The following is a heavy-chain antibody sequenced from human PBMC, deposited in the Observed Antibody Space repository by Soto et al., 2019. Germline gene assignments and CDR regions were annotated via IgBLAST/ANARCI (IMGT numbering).Heavy chain of an antibody. CDR2: IKSKTDGGTT. Sequence: PGGSLRLSCTASGFTFSNAWMTWVRQAPGKGLEWVGRIKSKTDGGTTDYAAPVKGRSTISRDDSKNTMYLQMNSLKTEDTAVYYCTIPRGPMIRPWGQGTLVTVSS. D-gene: IGHD3-22*01. CDR1: GFTFSNAW. V-gene: IGHV3-15*01. CDR3: TIPRGPMIRP. J-gene: IGHJ5*02.